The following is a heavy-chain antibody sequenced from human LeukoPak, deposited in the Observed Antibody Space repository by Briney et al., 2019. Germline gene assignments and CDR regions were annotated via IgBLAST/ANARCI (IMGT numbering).Heavy chain of an antibody. CDR2: SSAYNCNT. CDR3: ARGPITFGGVSLDY. J-gene: IGHJ4*02. CDR1: GYTFTSYY. D-gene: IGHD3-16*01. V-gene: IGHV1-18*04. Sequence: GASVNVSCKTSGYTFTSYYIHWLRQAPCQGVEGVGCSSAYNCNTNYAQTLPGRVTMTTDTSTSTAYLELRRLRSDDTAVYYCARGPITFGGVSLDYWGQGTLVPVS.